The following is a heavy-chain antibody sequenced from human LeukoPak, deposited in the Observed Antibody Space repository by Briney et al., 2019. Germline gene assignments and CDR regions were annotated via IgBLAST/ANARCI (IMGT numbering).Heavy chain of an antibody. CDR1: GASISSYY. V-gene: IGHV4-59*01. CDR3: ARAVHPQRVPVKDAYGLDV. D-gene: IGHD2-8*02. Sequence: SETLSLTCTVSGASISSYYWSWIRQSPGKGLEWIGYVHHTGSRSYNPSLKSRVTISLDRDKSQFSLKLTSVTAADTAVYYCARAVHPQRVPVKDAYGLDVWGQGTTVTVSS. CDR2: VHHTGSR. J-gene: IGHJ6*02.